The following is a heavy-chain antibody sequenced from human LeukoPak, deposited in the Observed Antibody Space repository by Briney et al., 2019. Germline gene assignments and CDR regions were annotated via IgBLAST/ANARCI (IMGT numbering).Heavy chain of an antibody. D-gene: IGHD3-16*02. CDR3: ARDKYDYVWGSYRYTSHFDY. V-gene: IGHV3-21*01. Sequence: GGSLRLSCAASGFTFSSYSMNWVRQAPGKGLEWVSSISSSSSYIYYADSVKGRFTISRDNAKNSLYLQMNSLRAEDTAVYYCARDKYDYVWGSYRYTSHFDYWGQGTLVTVSS. CDR2: ISSSSSYI. CDR1: GFTFSSYS. J-gene: IGHJ4*02.